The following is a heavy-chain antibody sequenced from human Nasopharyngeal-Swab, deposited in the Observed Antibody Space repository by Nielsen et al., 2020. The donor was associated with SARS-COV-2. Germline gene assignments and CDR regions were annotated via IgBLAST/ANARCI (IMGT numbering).Heavy chain of an antibody. CDR1: GCTFSSYA. Sequence: SVKVSCKASGCTFSSYAISWVRQAPGQGLEWMGGIIPIFGTANYAQKFQGRVTITADESTSTDYMELSSLRSEDTAVYYCAGSDYYYYGMDVWGQGTTVTVSS. V-gene: IGHV1-69*13. J-gene: IGHJ6*02. CDR3: AGSDYYYYGMDV. CDR2: IIPIFGTA.